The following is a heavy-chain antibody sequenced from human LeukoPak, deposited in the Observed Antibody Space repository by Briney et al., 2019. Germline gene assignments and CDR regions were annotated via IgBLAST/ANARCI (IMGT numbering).Heavy chain of an antibody. CDR3: AREDSGYDSSIDY. CDR1: GFTFSSYG. CDR2: IRYDGSNK. Sequence: GGSLRLSCAASGFTFSSYGMHWVRQAPGKGLEWVAFIRYDGSNKYYADSVKGRFTISRDNSKNTLYLQMNSLRAEDTAVYYCAREDSGYDSSIDYWGQGTLVTVSS. V-gene: IGHV3-30*02. J-gene: IGHJ4*02. D-gene: IGHD5-12*01.